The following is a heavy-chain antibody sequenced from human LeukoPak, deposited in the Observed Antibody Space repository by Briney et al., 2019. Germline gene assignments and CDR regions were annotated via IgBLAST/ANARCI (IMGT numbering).Heavy chain of an antibody. V-gene: IGHV3-48*01. J-gene: IGHJ4*02. Sequence: GGSLRLSCVASGFTFSSYSMNWVRQAPGKGLEWVSYISSSGSTIDYADSVKGRFTISRDNSKNTLYLQMNSLRAEDTAVYYCAKVLEGPNYDILTTNYFDYWGQGTLVTVSS. CDR2: ISSSGSTI. CDR3: AKVLEGPNYDILTTNYFDY. CDR1: GFTFSSYS. D-gene: IGHD3-9*01.